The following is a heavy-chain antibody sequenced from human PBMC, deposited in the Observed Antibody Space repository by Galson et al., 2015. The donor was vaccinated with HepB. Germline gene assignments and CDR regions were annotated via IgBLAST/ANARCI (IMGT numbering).Heavy chain of an antibody. Sequence: SVKVSCKASGGTFSSYTISWVRQAPGQRLEWMGRIIPILGIANYAQKFQGRVTITADKSTSTAYMELSSLRSEDTAVYYCAHLHEGGSDAPWGQGTLVTVSS. D-gene: IGHD3-10*01. CDR3: AHLHEGGSDAP. V-gene: IGHV1-69*02. J-gene: IGHJ4*02. CDR2: IIPILGIA. CDR1: GGTFSSYT.